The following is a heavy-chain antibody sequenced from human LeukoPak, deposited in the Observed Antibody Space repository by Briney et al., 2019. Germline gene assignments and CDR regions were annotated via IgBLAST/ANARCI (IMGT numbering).Heavy chain of an antibody. CDR1: GFTFSSYN. J-gene: IGHJ5*02. V-gene: IGHV3-21*01. CDR2: ISSSSNYI. D-gene: IGHD2/OR15-2a*01. CDR3: ARGKTSQNIVTRKTYNWFDP. Sequence: GGSLRLSCAASGFTFSSYNMNWVRQAPGKGLEWVSFISSSSNYIYYADSVKGRFTISRDNAKNSLYLQMKSLRAEDTAVYYCARGKTSQNIVTRKTYNWFDPWGQGTLVTVSS.